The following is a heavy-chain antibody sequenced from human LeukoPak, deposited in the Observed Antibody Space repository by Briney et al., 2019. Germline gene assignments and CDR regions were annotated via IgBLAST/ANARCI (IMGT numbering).Heavy chain of an antibody. J-gene: IGHJ4*02. D-gene: IGHD1-26*01. CDR3: ARGRRILVGDVNAGDFFDF. V-gene: IGHV1-2*02. CDR2: INPNSGGT. Sequence: GASVKVSCKTSGYTFTDYYIHWVRQAPGQGLDWTGWINPNSGGTYYARKLQGRVTMTRDTSISTAYMELSRLKSDDTAVFYCARGRRILVGDVNAGDFFDFWGQGTLVTVSS. CDR1: GYTFTDYY.